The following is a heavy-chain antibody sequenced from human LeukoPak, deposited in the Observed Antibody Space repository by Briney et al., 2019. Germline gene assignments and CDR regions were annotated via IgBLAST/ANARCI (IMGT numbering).Heavy chain of an antibody. Sequence: PSETLSLTCTVSGGSISSYYWSWIRQPPGKGLEWIGYIYYSGSTNYNPSLKSRVTISVDTSKNQFSLKLSSVTAADTAVYYCARNKYYYDSSGYYYGPIDYWGQGTLVTVSS. D-gene: IGHD3-22*01. J-gene: IGHJ4*02. CDR2: IYYSGST. V-gene: IGHV4-59*01. CDR1: GGSISSYY. CDR3: ARNKYYYDSSGYYYGPIDY.